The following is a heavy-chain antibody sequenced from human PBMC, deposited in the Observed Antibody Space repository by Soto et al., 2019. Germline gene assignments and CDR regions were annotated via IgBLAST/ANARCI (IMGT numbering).Heavy chain of an antibody. CDR3: VRGGGVDVVTPTRIVFDY. CDR1: GYTFTGNY. D-gene: IGHD2-21*02. Sequence: QVQLVQSGAEVKKPGASVKVSCKVSGYTFTGNYMHWMRQAPGQGPEWMGWINPHNGDTDYEQKLQGWLTSTRDTSVSTAYMDLSRLTTDDTAIYFCVRGGGVDVVTPTRIVFDYWGQGTLLTVSS. V-gene: IGHV1-2*04. CDR2: INPHNGDT. J-gene: IGHJ4*02.